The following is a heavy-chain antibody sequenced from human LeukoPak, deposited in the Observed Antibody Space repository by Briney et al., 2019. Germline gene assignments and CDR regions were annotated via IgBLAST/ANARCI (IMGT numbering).Heavy chain of an antibody. Sequence: SQTLSLTCTVSGGSISSGGYYWSWIRQHPGKGLEWIGYIYYSGSTYYNPSLKSRVTISVDTSKNQFSLKLSSVTAADTAVYYCARDNDSSGYYFDYWGRGTLVTVSS. J-gene: IGHJ4*02. V-gene: IGHV4-31*03. CDR1: GGSISSGGYY. D-gene: IGHD3-22*01. CDR3: ARDNDSSGYYFDY. CDR2: IYYSGST.